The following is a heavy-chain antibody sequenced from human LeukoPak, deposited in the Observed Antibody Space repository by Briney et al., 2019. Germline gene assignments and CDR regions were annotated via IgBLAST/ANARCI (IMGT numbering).Heavy chain of an antibody. CDR2: ISGSGGST. V-gene: IGHV3-23*01. D-gene: IGHD1-1*01. J-gene: IGHJ5*01. CDR1: GFTFSSYA. Sequence: GGSLRLSCAASGFTFSSYAMCWVRQAPGKGLEWVSAISGSGGSTYYADSVKGRFTISRDNAKNTLYLQMNSLRAEDTAVYYCARDAIQLGNRATAFDSWGQGTLVTVSS. CDR3: ARDAIQLGNRATAFDS.